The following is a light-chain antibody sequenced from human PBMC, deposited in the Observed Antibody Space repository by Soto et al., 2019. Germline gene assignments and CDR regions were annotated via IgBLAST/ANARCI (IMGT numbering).Light chain of an antibody. CDR2: LEGSGNY. CDR1: SGHTHYL. Sequence: QLVLTQSSSASAYLGSSVKLTCTLSSGHTHYLITWHQQQPGKAPRYLMKLEGSGNYNKGSGVPDRFSGSSFGADRYLTISNLHFEDEADYYCETWDSNSAVFGGGTQLTVL. V-gene: IGLV4-60*02. CDR3: ETWDSNSAV. J-gene: IGLJ7*01.